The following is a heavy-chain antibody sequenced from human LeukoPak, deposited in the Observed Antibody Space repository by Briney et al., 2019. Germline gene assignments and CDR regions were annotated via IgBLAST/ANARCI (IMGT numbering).Heavy chain of an antibody. CDR2: ISYDGSNE. V-gene: IGHV3-30*04. CDR3: ARDGSYCGGYCYYGYFHH. D-gene: IGHD2-21*02. Sequence: GGSLRLSCAASGFTFSSYVMHWVRQAPGKGLEWVAIISYDGSNEYYADSVKGRFTISRDNSKNTLYLQMNSLRAADTAVYYCARDGSYCGGYCYYGYFHHWGQGTLVTVSS. CDR1: GFTFSSYV. J-gene: IGHJ1*01.